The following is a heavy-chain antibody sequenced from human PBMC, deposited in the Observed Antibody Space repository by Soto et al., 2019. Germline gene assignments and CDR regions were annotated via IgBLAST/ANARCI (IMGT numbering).Heavy chain of an antibody. CDR3: ARHPVYGDYTTDYYYYMDV. D-gene: IGHD4-17*01. CDR1: GYSFTSYW. Sequence: PGESLKISCKGSGYSFTSYWIGWVRQMPGKGLEWMGIIYPGDSDTRYSPSFQGQVTISADKSISTAYLQWSSLKASDTAMYYCARHPVYGDYTTDYYYYMDVWGKGTTVTVSS. CDR2: IYPGDSDT. J-gene: IGHJ6*03. V-gene: IGHV5-51*01.